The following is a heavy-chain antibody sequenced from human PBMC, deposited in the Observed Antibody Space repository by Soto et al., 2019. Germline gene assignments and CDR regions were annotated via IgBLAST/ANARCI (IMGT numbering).Heavy chain of an antibody. D-gene: IGHD6-13*01. Sequence: PGGSLRLSCAASVFTFSSYAMSWVRQAPGKGLEWVSAISGSGGNTYYADSVKGRFTISRDNSKNTLYLQMNSLRAEDTAVYYCAKVPIRIAAAPLDYWGQGTLVTVSS. CDR1: VFTFSSYA. V-gene: IGHV3-23*01. J-gene: IGHJ4*02. CDR3: AKVPIRIAAAPLDY. CDR2: ISGSGGNT.